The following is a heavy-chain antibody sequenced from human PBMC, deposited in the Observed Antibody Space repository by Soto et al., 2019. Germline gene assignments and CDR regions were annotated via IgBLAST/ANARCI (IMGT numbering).Heavy chain of an antibody. Sequence: ASVKVSCKASGYTFTTYSMHWVRQAPGQRLEWMGWINAGNGNTKYSQKFQGRVTITRDTSASTAYMELSSLRSEDTAVYYCARDWKSITIFGVTNLDIWGQGTMVTVSS. V-gene: IGHV1-3*01. CDR3: ARDWKSITIFGVTNLDI. J-gene: IGHJ3*02. D-gene: IGHD3-3*01. CDR1: GYTFTTYS. CDR2: INAGNGNT.